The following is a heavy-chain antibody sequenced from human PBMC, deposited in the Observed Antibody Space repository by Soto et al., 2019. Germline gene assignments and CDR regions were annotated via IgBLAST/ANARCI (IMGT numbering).Heavy chain of an antibody. CDR3: ASTRYFDWLSFYYYGMDV. CDR2: ISYSGST. CDR1: GGSISSGGYY. J-gene: IGHJ6*02. Sequence: SETLSLTCTVSGGSISSGGYYWSWIRQHPGTGLEWIGHISYSGSTYYNTSLKSRVTISVDKSKNQFSLKLSSVTAADTAVYYCASTRYFDWLSFYYYGMDVWGQGTTVT. V-gene: IGHV4-31*03. D-gene: IGHD3-9*01.